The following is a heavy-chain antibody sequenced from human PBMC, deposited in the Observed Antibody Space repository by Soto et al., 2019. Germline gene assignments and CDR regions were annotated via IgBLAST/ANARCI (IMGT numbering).Heavy chain of an antibody. V-gene: IGHV3-9*01. CDR2: INWNSGSI. J-gene: IGHJ1*01. Sequence: EVQLVESGGGLVQPGRSLRLSCAASGFTFDDYAMHWVRQVPGKGLEWVSGINWNSGSIGYGDSVKGRFAISRDNAKNSLHLQMTSLSADDTAFYYCVKDESINWYSGHFRHWGQGTLVTVPS. D-gene: IGHD6-13*01. CDR1: GFTFDDYA. CDR3: VKDESINWYSGHFRH.